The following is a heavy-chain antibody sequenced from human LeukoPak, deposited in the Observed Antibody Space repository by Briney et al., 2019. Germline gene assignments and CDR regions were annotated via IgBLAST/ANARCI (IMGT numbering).Heavy chain of an antibody. J-gene: IGHJ5*02. CDR2: IIPILGIA. CDR3: ARVHQRSVVPAAIPYNWFDP. D-gene: IGHD2-2*02. V-gene: IGHV1-69*02. Sequence: SLKLSCTASGSTFSSYTTSWVRQAPGQGLEWMGRIIPILGIANYAQKFQGRVTITADKSTSTAYMELNSLRSEDTAVYYCARVHQRSVVPAAIPYNWFDPWGQGTLDIVSS. CDR1: GSTFSSYT.